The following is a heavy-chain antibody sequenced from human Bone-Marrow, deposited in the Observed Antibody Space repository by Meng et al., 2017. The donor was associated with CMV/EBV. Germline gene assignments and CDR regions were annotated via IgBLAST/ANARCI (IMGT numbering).Heavy chain of an antibody. V-gene: IGHV3-21*01. Sequence: GESLQIFCSASGFTFGTYSMNWVRQAPGKGLEWVSSISSSSSYIYYAGSVKGRFTISRDNAKNSLYLRMNSLRAEDTAVYYCARNAYCSSIRCYLGAGFFDDWGQGTLVTVSS. D-gene: IGHD2-2*01. CDR1: GFTFGTYS. J-gene: IGHJ4*02. CDR3: ARNAYCSSIRCYLGAGFFDD. CDR2: ISSSSSYI.